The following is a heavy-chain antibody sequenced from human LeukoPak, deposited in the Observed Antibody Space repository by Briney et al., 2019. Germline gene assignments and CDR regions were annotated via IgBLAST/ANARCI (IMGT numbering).Heavy chain of an antibody. Sequence: GTSLRLSCAVSGFTISSHGMHWVRQAPGKGLEWVGRIKSKTDGGTTDYAAPVKGRFTISRDDSKNTLCLQMNSLKTEDTAVYYCTTGVGSGWYWNFDYWGQGTLVTVSS. D-gene: IGHD6-19*01. CDR1: GFTISSHG. J-gene: IGHJ4*02. V-gene: IGHV3-15*01. CDR2: IKSKTDGGTT. CDR3: TTGVGSGWYWNFDY.